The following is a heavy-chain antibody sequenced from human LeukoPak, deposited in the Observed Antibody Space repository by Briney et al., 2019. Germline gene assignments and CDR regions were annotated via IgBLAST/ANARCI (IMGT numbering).Heavy chain of an antibody. CDR2: INHGGST. D-gene: IGHD4-17*01. V-gene: IGHV4-34*01. J-gene: IGHJ6*02. CDR1: GGSFSGYY. Sequence: SETLSLTCGVNGGSFSGYYWSWIRQPPGKGLEWVGQINHGGSTNYHPSLKSRVTISVDTSRNQFSLKLSSVTAADTAVYYCASWTVTTYYYYYAMDVWGQGTTVTVSS. CDR3: ASWTVTTYYYYYAMDV.